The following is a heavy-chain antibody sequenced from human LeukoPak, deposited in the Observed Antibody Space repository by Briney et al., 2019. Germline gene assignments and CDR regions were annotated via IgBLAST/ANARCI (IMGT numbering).Heavy chain of an antibody. V-gene: IGHV1-18*01. Sequence: ASVKVSCKASGYIFTSYGISWVRQAPGQGLEWMGWISAYNGNTNYAQKLQGRVTMTTDTSTSTAYMELRSLRSDDTAVYYCARDERTPLAYTLDIWGQGTMVTVSS. CDR3: ARDERTPLAYTLDI. J-gene: IGHJ3*02. CDR2: ISAYNGNT. CDR1: GYIFTSYG. D-gene: IGHD2-21*01.